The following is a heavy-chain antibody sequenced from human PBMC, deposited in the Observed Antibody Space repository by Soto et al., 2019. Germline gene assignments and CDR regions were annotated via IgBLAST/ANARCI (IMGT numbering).Heavy chain of an antibody. D-gene: IGHD2-21*02. V-gene: IGHV3-53*04. CDR2: IYSGGST. J-gene: IGHJ5*02. CDR1: GFTVSSNY. CDR3: ARGRDCGGDCPNWFDP. Sequence: EVQLVESGGGLVQPGGSLTLSCAASGFTVSSNYMSWVRQAPGKGLEWVSVIYSGGSTYYADSVKGRFTISRHNSKNTLYLQMNILRAEDTAVYYCARGRDCGGDCPNWFDPWGQGTLVTVSS.